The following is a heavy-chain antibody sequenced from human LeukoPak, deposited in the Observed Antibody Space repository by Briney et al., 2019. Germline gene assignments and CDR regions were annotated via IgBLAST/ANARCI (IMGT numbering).Heavy chain of an antibody. V-gene: IGHV3-7*03. CDR3: AREPIRGVFYFDS. CDR2: IKYDASEK. D-gene: IGHD3-10*01. J-gene: IGHJ4*02. CDR1: GFTFSSYW. Sequence: GGSLRLSCAASGFTFSSYWMSWVRQAPGKGLEWVANIKYDASEKIYVDSVKGRFTISRDNAQNSLYLQMNSLRAEDTAVYYCAREPIRGVFYFDSWGQGTLVTVSS.